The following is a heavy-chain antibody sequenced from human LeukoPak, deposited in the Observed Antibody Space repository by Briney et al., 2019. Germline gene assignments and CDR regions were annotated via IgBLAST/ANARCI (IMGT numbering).Heavy chain of an antibody. CDR1: GGSFSGYY. Sequence: SETLSLTCAVYGGSFSGYYWSWIRQPPGKGLEWIGEINHSGSTNYNPSLKSRVTISVDTSKNRFSLKLSSVTAADTAVYYCARRLGSGYYYYYYYMDVWGKGTTVTVSS. D-gene: IGHD3-22*01. V-gene: IGHV4-34*01. CDR2: INHSGST. CDR3: ARRLGSGYYYYYYYMDV. J-gene: IGHJ6*03.